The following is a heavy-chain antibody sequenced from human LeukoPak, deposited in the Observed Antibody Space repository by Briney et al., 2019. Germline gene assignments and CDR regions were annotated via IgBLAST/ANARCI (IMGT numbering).Heavy chain of an antibody. Sequence: PSETLSLTCTVSSGYMRSSNWWIWVRQPPGKGLEWSGEISHRGSTNYNPSLKSRVTISIDKSKNQFSLKLTSVTAADTAVYYCARGPASPMADRPNFDYWGQGTLVTVSS. V-gene: IGHV4-4*02. CDR2: ISHRGST. CDR1: SGYMRSSNW. D-gene: IGHD5-24*01. CDR3: ARGPASPMADRPNFDY. J-gene: IGHJ4*02.